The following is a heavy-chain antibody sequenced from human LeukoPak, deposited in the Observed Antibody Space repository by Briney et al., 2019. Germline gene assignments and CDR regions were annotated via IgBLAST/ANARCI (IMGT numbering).Heavy chain of an antibody. J-gene: IGHJ4*02. V-gene: IGHV3-7*03. CDR3: ATPLDYYDSSGYHQGGD. CDR1: GFTFSRYW. CDR2: IKQDGSKK. D-gene: IGHD3-22*01. Sequence: GGSLRLSCAASGFTFSRYWMTWVRQAPGEGLEWVANIKQDGSKKNYVDSVKGRFTISRDNAKNSLYLQMNSLRAEDTAVYYCATPLDYYDSSGYHQGGDWGQGTLVTVSS.